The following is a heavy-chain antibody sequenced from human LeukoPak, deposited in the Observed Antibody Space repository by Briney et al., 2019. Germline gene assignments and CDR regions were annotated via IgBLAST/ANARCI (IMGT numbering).Heavy chain of an antibody. D-gene: IGHD6-19*01. CDR2: IYHSGST. CDR3: AREVAAGSYRGFDY. J-gene: IGHJ4*02. Sequence: PSETLSLTCAVSGGSISSGGYSWSWIRQPPGKGLEWIGYIYHSGSTNYNPSLKSRVTISVDTSKNQFSLKVNSVTAADTATYYCAREVAAGSYRGFDYWGQGTLVTVSS. V-gene: IGHV4-30-2*01. CDR1: GGSISSGGYS.